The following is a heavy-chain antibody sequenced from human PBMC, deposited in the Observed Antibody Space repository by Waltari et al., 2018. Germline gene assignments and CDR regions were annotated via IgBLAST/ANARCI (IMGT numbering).Heavy chain of an antibody. Sequence: EVQLLESGGGLVQPGGSLRLSCAASGFIFSSYVMSWVRQAPGKGLEWVSAIQSGGKTYYADSVRGRFTISRDNSKNTQYLQMDGLRAEDTAVYYCASARGYDTGWYGVNDYWGQGTLVTVSS. D-gene: IGHD6-19*01. CDR3: ASARGYDTGWYGVNDY. V-gene: IGHV3-23*01. J-gene: IGHJ4*02. CDR1: GFIFSSYV. CDR2: IQSGGKT.